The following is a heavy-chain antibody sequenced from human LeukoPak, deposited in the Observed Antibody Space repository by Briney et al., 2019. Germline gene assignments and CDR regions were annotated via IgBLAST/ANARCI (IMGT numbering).Heavy chain of an antibody. Sequence: SETLSLTCTVSGGSISTYFWSWIRQPPGKGLEWIGYIYYSGSTNYNPSLKSRVTISLDTSKNQFSLKLSSVTAADTAVYYCAREDPYYYGSGRGLFDYWGQGTLVTVSS. V-gene: IGHV4-59*01. CDR2: IYYSGST. D-gene: IGHD3-10*01. CDR3: AREDPYYYGSGRGLFDY. CDR1: GGSISTYF. J-gene: IGHJ4*02.